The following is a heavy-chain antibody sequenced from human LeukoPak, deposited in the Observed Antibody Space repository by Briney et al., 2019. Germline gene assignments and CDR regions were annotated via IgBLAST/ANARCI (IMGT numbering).Heavy chain of an antibody. CDR3: ARDGGYSYGFHYYYYYGMDV. CDR1: GGSINSSSYY. V-gene: IGHV4-39*07. Sequence: SETLSLTCTVSGGSINSSSYYWGWIRQPPGKGLEWIGSIYYSGSTYYNPSLKSRVTISVDTSKNQFSLKLSSVTAADTAVYYCARDGGYSYGFHYYYYYGMDVWGQGTTVTVSS. CDR2: IYYSGST. J-gene: IGHJ6*02. D-gene: IGHD5-18*01.